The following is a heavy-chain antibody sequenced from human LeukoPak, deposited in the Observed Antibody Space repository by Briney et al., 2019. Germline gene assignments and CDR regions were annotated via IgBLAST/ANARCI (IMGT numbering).Heavy chain of an antibody. J-gene: IGHJ4*02. D-gene: IGHD5-12*01. CDR2: INWNSDSI. CDR1: GFTWEYYL. Sequence: SLTLSCTVSGFTWEYYLRDWPRHVPGKDREGFSVINWNSDSIGYADSVKGRFTTSRDNAKTSLYLQMNSLRAEDTAFYYCAINGGGDSGYGNFDYWGQGTLVTVSS. CDR3: AINGGGDSGYGNFDY. V-gene: IGHV3-9*01.